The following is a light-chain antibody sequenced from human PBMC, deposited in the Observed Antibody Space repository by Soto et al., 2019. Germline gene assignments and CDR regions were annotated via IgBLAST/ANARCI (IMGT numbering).Light chain of an antibody. J-gene: IGLJ2*01. CDR3: SSYTCSSTLVV. CDR2: AVS. V-gene: IGLV2-14*01. Sequence: QSALTQPASVSGSPGQSITISCTGTSSDVGGYNYVSWYQQHPVKAPKLMIYAVSNRPSGVSNRFSGSKSGNTASLTISGLQAEDEDDYYCSSYTCSSTLVVFGGGTKVTVL. CDR1: SSDVGGYNY.